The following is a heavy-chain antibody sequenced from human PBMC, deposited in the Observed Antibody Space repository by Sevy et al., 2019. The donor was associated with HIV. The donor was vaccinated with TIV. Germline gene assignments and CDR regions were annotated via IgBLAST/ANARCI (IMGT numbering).Heavy chain of an antibody. D-gene: IGHD1-26*01. Sequence: GGSLRLSCAASGFTVSSKYMSWVRQAPGKGLEWVSVIYSGEYTYYADSVKGRFTISRDISTNTLNLEMNNLRAEDTAIYYCATTSTPLYYYALDVWGQGTTVTVSS. V-gene: IGHV3-53*01. CDR1: GFTVSSKY. CDR2: IYSGEYT. CDR3: ATTSTPLYYYALDV. J-gene: IGHJ6*02.